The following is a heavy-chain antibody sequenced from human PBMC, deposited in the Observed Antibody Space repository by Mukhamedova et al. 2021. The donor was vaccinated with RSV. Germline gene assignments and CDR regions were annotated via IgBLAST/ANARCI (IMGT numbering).Heavy chain of an antibody. Sequence: TYYADSVKGRFTISRDNSENTLYLQMNSLRAEDKAVYYCVKDPVVSHSGSGIYYFDYWGQGTLVTVSS. CDR3: VKDPVVSHSGSGIYYFDY. J-gene: IGHJ4*02. CDR2: T. D-gene: IGHD3-10*01. V-gene: IGHV3-23*01.